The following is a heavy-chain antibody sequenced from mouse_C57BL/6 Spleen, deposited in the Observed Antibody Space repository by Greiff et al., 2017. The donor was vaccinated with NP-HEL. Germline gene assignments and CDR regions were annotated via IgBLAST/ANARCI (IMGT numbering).Heavy chain of an antibody. CDR3: ARGGGSSYLYFDY. Sequence: VQLQQSGAELARPGASVKMSCKASGYTFTSYTMHWVKQRPGQGLEWIGYINPSSGYTKYNQKFKDKATLTADKSSSTAYMQLSSLTSEDSAVYYWARGGGSSYLYFDYWGQGTTLTVSS. J-gene: IGHJ2*01. CDR2: INPSSGYT. V-gene: IGHV1-4*01. D-gene: IGHD1-1*01. CDR1: GYTFTSYT.